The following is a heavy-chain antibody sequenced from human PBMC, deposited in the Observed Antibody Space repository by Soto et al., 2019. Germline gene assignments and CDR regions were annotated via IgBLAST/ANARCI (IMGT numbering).Heavy chain of an antibody. CDR2: INLDGSEK. Sequence: EGQLVESGGVVVQPGGSLRLSCQVSGFTFRSYWMTWVRRAPVKGREWVADINLDGSEKYHVDAVKGRFTISRDNAKNSRHMDLRELRANDKAVYYCARVAMAGNDVPSSWGQGTLFTFSS. D-gene: IGHD2-8*01. CDR3: ARVAMAGNDVPSS. CDR1: GFTFRSYW. V-gene: IGHV3-7*05. J-gene: IGHJ5*02.